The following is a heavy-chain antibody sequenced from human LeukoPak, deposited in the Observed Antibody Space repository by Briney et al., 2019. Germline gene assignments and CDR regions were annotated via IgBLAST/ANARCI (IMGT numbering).Heavy chain of an antibody. CDR1: GFTFSSYW. Sequence: GGSLRLSCAASGFTFSSYWMHWVRHAPGKGLVWVSRINTDGSATTYAGSVKGRFTISRDNAKNTLYLQMNSLRAEDTAVYYCASGRFYDDRVGFDLWGRGTLVAVSS. D-gene: IGHD5-12*01. J-gene: IGHJ2*01. V-gene: IGHV3-74*01. CDR2: INTDGSAT. CDR3: ASGRFYDDRVGFDL.